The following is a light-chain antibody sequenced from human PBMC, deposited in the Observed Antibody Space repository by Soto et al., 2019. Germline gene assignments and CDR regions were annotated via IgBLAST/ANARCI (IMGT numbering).Light chain of an antibody. CDR1: QSISSW. Sequence: DIQMTQSPSSLSASVGDRVTITCRASQSISSWLAWYQQKPGKAPKLLIYDASSLESGVPSRFSGSGSGTEFTLTISSLQSDDFATYYCQQYNSYPRTFGQGTKVDIK. CDR3: QQYNSYPRT. J-gene: IGKJ1*01. CDR2: DAS. V-gene: IGKV1-5*01.